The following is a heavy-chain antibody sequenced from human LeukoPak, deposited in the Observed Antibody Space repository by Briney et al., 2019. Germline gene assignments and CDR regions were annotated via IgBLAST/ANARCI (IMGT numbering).Heavy chain of an antibody. V-gene: IGHV3-64D*06. Sequence: GGSLRLSCSASGFTFSSYAMHWVRQAPGKGLEYVSAISSNGGSTYYADSVKGRFTISRDNSKNTLYLQMSSLRAEDTAVYYCAKDKGSTGGGAAIYYCYGMDVWGQGTTVTVSS. J-gene: IGHJ6*02. CDR1: GFTFSSYA. CDR2: ISSNGGST. CDR3: AKDKGSTGGGAAIYYCYGMDV. D-gene: IGHD2-2*01.